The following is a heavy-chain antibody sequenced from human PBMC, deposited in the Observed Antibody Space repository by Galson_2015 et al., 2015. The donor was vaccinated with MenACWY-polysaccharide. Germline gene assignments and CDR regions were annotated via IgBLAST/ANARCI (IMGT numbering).Heavy chain of an antibody. CDR3: ARDACSSVNCYSYVFYYMDV. J-gene: IGHJ6*03. D-gene: IGHD2-2*01. Sequence: SLRLSCAASGFTFGSYAIHWARQAPGKGLEWVALISSDGKNAYYADSVRGRFTISRDNSKKTVSLEMNSLRNDDTAVYFCARDACSSVNCYSYVFYYMDVWGKGTTVSVSS. CDR2: ISSDGKNA. V-gene: IGHV3-33*08. CDR1: GFTFGSYA.